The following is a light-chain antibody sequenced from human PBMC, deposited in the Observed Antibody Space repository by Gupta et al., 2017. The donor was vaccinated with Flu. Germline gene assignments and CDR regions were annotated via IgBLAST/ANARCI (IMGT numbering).Light chain of an antibody. CDR3: CSYAGSYAGNYYL. Sequence: ISCTGTSSDVGGYDYVSWYQQHPGKVPKIMIYDVTKRPSGVPDRFSGAKSGNTAFLTVSGLQAEDDADYYCCSYAGSYAGNYYLFGGGTKLTGL. CDR2: DVT. CDR1: SSDVGGYDY. V-gene: IGLV2-11*01. J-gene: IGLJ2*01.